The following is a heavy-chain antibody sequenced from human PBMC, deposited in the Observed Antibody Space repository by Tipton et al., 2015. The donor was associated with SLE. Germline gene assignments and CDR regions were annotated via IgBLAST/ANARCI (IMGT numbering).Heavy chain of an antibody. V-gene: IGHV4-39*07. Sequence: TLSLTCAVSGGSISSSSYDCGWIRQPPGKGLEWIGKIYYSGSPYYNPSLKSRVTISVKTSKNQFSLRLSSVTAADTTVYYCARGVLGGSYPYWGQGTLVTVSS. D-gene: IGHD1-26*01. J-gene: IGHJ4*02. CDR1: GGSISSSSYD. CDR2: IYYSGSP. CDR3: ARGVLGGSYPY.